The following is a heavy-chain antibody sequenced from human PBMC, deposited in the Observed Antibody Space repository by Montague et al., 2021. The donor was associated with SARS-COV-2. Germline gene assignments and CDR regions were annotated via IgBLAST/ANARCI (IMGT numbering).Heavy chain of an antibody. J-gene: IGHJ5*02. CDR2: ISGFGGGT. D-gene: IGHD1-14*01. Sequence: SLRLSCAASGFIFTNYGMNWVSRAPGKGLESVAGISGFGGGTYYSDSVKGRFTISRATSNSTLFLQMDGLRAEDTAIYYCAKSFSGTRNWFDIWGQGTLVTVSS. CDR1: GFIFTNYG. CDR3: AKSFSGTRNWFDI. V-gene: IGHV3-23*01.